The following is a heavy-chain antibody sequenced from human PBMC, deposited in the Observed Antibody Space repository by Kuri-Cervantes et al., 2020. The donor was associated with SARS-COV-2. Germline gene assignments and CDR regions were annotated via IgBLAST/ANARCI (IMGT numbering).Heavy chain of an antibody. Sequence: GGSLRLSCAASGFTVSSNYMSWVRQAPGKGLEWVSVIYSGGSTYYADSVKGRFTISRDNSKNTLYLQMNGLRAEDTAVYYCAAELVAAYGMDVWGQGTTVTVSS. CDR3: AAELVAAYGMDV. V-gene: IGHV3-53*01. J-gene: IGHJ6*02. CDR2: IYSGGST. CDR1: GFTVSSNY. D-gene: IGHD1-7*01.